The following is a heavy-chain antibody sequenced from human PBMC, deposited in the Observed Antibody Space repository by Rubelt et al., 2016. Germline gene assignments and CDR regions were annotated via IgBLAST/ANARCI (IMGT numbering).Heavy chain of an antibody. CDR2: ISFDGSNK. Sequence: VQLVESGGDLLKPGGSLRLSCAASGFTLRSYEMHWVRQAPGKGLEWVALISFDGSNKNYADSVKGRFTISRDNSKNTQDLQMNSLRAEDTALYYCARVADTSGYLDYWGQGTLVTVSS. V-gene: IGHV3-30*04. CDR1: GFTLRSYE. J-gene: IGHJ4*02. CDR3: ARVADTSGYLDY. D-gene: IGHD3-22*01.